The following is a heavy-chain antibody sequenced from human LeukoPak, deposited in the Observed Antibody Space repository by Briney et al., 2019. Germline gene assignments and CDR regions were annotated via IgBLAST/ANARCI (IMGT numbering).Heavy chain of an antibody. CDR3: AREKGFNYGPDY. CDR2: ISTSSDYI. V-gene: IGHV3-21*01. J-gene: IGHJ4*02. Sequence: GGSLRLSCVVSGFTFSSYNMTWVRQAPGKGLEWVSSISTSSDYISYADSVKGRFTISRDNAKKSLYLQMNNLSAEDTAVYYCAREKGFNYGPDYWGQGTLVTVSS. CDR1: GFTFSSYN. D-gene: IGHD5-18*01.